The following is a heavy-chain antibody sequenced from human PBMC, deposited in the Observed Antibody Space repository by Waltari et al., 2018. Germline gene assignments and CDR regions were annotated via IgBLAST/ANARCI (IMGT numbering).Heavy chain of an antibody. D-gene: IGHD5-12*01. CDR3: AKGSVPRQYRGYDWGRDYFDY. Sequence: EVQLVESGGGLVQPGGSLRLSCAASGFTFSSYSMNWVRQAPGKGLEWVSVIYSGGSTYYADSVKGRFTISRDNSKNTLYLQMNSLRVEDSAVYFCAKGSVPRQYRGYDWGRDYFDYWGQGTLVTVSS. CDR1: GFTFSSYS. V-gene: IGHV3-66*01. J-gene: IGHJ4*02. CDR2: IYSGGST.